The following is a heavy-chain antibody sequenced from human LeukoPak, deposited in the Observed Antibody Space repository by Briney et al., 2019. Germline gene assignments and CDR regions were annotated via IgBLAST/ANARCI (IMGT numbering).Heavy chain of an antibody. V-gene: IGHV3-74*01. Sequence: GGSLRLSCAASGFTFSNYWMHWVRQVPGKGLVWVSRINVDGSVKSYAESVKGRFTISRDNAQNTVSLQMNSLRAEDTAVYYCVRDLILVDTPGDDFDYWGQGALVTVSS. CDR2: INVDGSVK. J-gene: IGHJ4*02. CDR3: VRDLILVDTPGDDFDY. CDR1: GFTFSNYW. D-gene: IGHD4-23*01.